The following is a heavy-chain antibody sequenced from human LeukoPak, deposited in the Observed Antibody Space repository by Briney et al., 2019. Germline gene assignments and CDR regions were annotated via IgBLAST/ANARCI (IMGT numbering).Heavy chain of an antibody. J-gene: IGHJ4*02. CDR2: IYYSGST. V-gene: IGHV4-31*03. Sequence: PSQTLSLTCTVSGGSISSGGYYWSWIRQHPGKGLEWIGYIYYSGSTYYNPSLKSRFTISVDTSKNQFSLKLSSVTAADTAVYYCAREGPSDYGSGSYYPIDYWGQGTLVTVSS. D-gene: IGHD3-10*01. CDR1: GGSISSGGYY. CDR3: AREGPSDYGSGSYYPIDY.